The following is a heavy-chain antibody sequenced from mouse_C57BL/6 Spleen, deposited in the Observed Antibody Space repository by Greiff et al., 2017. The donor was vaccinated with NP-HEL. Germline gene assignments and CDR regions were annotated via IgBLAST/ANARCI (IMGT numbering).Heavy chain of an antibody. CDR3: TREGWLLYAMDY. J-gene: IGHJ4*01. V-gene: IGHV5-9-1*02. D-gene: IGHD2-3*01. CDR1: GFTFSSYA. CDR2: ISSGGDYI. Sequence: EVQRVESGEGLVKPGGSLKLSCAASGFTFSSYAMSWVRQTPEKRLEWVAYISSGGDYIYYADTVKGRFTISRDNARNTLYLQMSSLKSEDTAMYYCTREGWLLYAMDYWGQGTSVTVSS.